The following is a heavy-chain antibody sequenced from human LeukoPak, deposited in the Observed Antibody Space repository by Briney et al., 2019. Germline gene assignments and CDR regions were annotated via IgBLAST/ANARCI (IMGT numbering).Heavy chain of an antibody. Sequence: GESLKISCKAPRHSFHSQWIGWVRQMPGKGLQWMGNIYPGDSDTRYSPSFQGQVTISADTSISAAYLQWNSLEASDTAIYYCARRGDSDFRIDWGQGTLVTVSS. J-gene: IGHJ4*02. V-gene: IGHV5-51*01. CDR3: ARRGDSDFRID. CDR1: RHSFHSQW. D-gene: IGHD2-21*02. CDR2: IYPGDSDT.